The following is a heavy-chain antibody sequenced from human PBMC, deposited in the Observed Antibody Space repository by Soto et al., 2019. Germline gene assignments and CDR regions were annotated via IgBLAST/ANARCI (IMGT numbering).Heavy chain of an antibody. CDR2: ISGSGGST. J-gene: IGHJ4*02. V-gene: IGHV3-23*01. CDR3: AKDGEYGDYGGAFDS. D-gene: IGHD4-17*01. Sequence: EVQLLESGGGLVQPGGSLRLSCAASGLTFSSYAMSWVRQAPGKGLEWVSTISGSGGSTYYADSVKGRFTISRDNSKNTQYLQMSSVRAEDTAVYYCAKDGEYGDYGGAFDSWGQGTLVTVSS. CDR1: GLTFSSYA.